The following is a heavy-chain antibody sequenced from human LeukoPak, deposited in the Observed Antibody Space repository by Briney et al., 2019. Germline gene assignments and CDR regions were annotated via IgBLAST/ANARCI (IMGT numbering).Heavy chain of an antibody. D-gene: IGHD2-15*01. V-gene: IGHV3-21*01. CDR1: GFTVSSNY. CDR2: ISSSSSYI. J-gene: IGHJ6*03. CDR3: ARARIDCSGGSCSYYYMDV. Sequence: GGSLRLSCAASGFTVSSNYMSWVRQAPGKGLEWVSSISSSSSYIYYADSVKGRFTISRDNAKNSLYLQMNSLRAEDTAVYYCARARIDCSGGSCSYYYMDVWGKGTTVTVSS.